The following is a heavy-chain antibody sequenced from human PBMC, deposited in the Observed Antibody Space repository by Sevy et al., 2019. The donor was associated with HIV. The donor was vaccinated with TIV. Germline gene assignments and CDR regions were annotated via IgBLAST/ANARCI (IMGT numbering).Heavy chain of an antibody. CDR2: IKSKTDGGTT. CDR1: GFTFSNAW. V-gene: IGHV3-15*01. D-gene: IGHD1-1*01. J-gene: IGHJ6*02. Sequence: GGSLRLSCAASGFTFSNAWMSWVRQAPGKGLEWVGRIKSKTDGGTTDYAAPVKGRFTISRDDSKNTLYLQMNSLKTEDTAVYYCTTGTTRYYYYYYGMDVWGQGITVTVSS. CDR3: TTGTTRYYYYYYGMDV.